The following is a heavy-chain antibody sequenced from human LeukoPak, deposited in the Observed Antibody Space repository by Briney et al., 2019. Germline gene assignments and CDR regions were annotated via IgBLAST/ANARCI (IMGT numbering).Heavy chain of an antibody. J-gene: IGHJ5*02. CDR1: GFTFSTYG. CDR3: AKANCSTTSCYFDP. Sequence: GGSLRLSCAASGFTFSTYGMHWVRQAPGKGLEWVAVMSFDGSDKYYADSVKGRFTISRDNSKNTLYLQMNSLRAEDTAVYYCAKANCSTTSCYFDPWGQGTLVTVSS. V-gene: IGHV3-30*18. CDR2: MSFDGSDK. D-gene: IGHD2-2*01.